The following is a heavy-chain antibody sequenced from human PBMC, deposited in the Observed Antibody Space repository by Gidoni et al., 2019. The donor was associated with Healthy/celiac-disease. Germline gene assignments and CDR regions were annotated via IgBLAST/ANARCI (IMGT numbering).Heavy chain of an antibody. V-gene: IGHV1-69*08. J-gene: IGHJ3*02. CDR1: GGTFSSYT. CDR2: IIPILGIA. Sequence: QVQLVQSGAEVKKPGSSVKVSCKASGGTFSSYTISWVRQAPGQGLEWMGRIIPILGIANYAQKFQGRVTITADKSTSTAYMELSSLRSEDTAVYYCAREKHGSYRRVCAFDIWGQGTMVTVSS. D-gene: IGHD1-26*01. CDR3: AREKHGSYRRVCAFDI.